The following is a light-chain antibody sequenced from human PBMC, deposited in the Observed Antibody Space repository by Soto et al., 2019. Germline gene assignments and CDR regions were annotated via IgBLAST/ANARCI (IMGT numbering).Light chain of an antibody. J-gene: IGKJ4*01. CDR3: QQRSAWPLT. CDR2: DVS. V-gene: IGKV3-11*01. Sequence: DIVLTQSPATLSLSPGERATLSCRASQSVSRNLDWFQQKPGQAPRLLIYDVSNRATGIPARFSGSGSGTDFTLTISSLEPEDFAVYYCQQRSAWPLTFGGGTEVEIK. CDR1: QSVSRN.